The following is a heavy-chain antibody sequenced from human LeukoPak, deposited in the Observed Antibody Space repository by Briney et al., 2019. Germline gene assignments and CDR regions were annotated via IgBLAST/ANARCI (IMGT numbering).Heavy chain of an antibody. V-gene: IGHV3-74*01. CDR3: ARSFGYGVDAFDI. D-gene: IGHD5-18*01. Sequence: PGGSLRLSCAASGCTFSNYWMHWVRQAPGKGLVWVSRIISDGINTSYADSVKGRFTISRDNAKNTLYLQMISLRAEDTAVYYCARSFGYGVDAFDIWGQGTMVTVSS. CDR2: IISDGINT. J-gene: IGHJ3*02. CDR1: GCTFSNYW.